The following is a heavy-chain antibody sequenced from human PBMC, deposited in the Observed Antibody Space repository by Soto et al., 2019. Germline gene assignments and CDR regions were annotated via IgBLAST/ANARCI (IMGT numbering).Heavy chain of an antibody. CDR1: GGTFSSYA. D-gene: IGHD4-17*01. Sequence: ASVKVSCKASGGTFSSYAISWVRQAPGQGLEWMGGIIPIFGTANYAQKFQGRVTITADESTSTAYMELSSLRSEDTAVYYCAYTTTVVTNNWFDPWGQGTLVTVSS. V-gene: IGHV1-69*13. CDR3: AYTTTVVTNNWFDP. CDR2: IIPIFGTA. J-gene: IGHJ5*02.